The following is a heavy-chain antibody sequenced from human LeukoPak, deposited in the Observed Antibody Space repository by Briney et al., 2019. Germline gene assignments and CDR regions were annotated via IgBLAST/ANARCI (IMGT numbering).Heavy chain of an antibody. CDR2: IYHSGST. J-gene: IGHJ5*02. Sequence: SGTLSLTCAVSGGSISSSNWWSWVRQPPGKGLEWIGEIYHSGSTNYNPSLQTRVTISLDTSRNQFSLRLTSVTAADTAVYYCARVLGIGVAGTDWFDPWGQGILVTVSS. CDR1: GGSISSSNW. V-gene: IGHV4-4*02. CDR3: ARVLGIGVAGTDWFDP. D-gene: IGHD6-19*01.